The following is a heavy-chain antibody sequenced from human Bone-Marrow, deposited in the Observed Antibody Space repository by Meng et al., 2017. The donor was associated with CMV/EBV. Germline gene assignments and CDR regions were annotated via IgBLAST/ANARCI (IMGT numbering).Heavy chain of an antibody. V-gene: IGHV1-18*01. Sequence: ASVKVSCKASGYTFTSYDINWVRQAPGQGLEWMGWISTYNGNTNYAQNLQGRVTMTTDTSTRIAYMELRSLRSDDTAVYYCARDPQFWRGSYSDYWGQGTLVTVSS. D-gene: IGHD3-3*01. CDR1: GYTFTSYD. CDR3: ARDPQFWRGSYSDY. CDR2: ISTYNGNT. J-gene: IGHJ4*02.